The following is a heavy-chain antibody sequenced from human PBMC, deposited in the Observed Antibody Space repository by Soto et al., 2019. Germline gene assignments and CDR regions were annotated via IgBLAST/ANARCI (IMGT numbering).Heavy chain of an antibody. CDR1: GYSISGGYY. CDR3: ARDRFGAGWTDEDY. CDR2: IDHSGTT. J-gene: IGHJ4*02. V-gene: IGHV4-38-2*02. D-gene: IGHD6-19*01. Sequence: QLHLQESGPGLVRPSETLSLTCTVSGYSISGGYYWAWVRQPPGKGLEWIGTIDHSGTTFYNPSLKGRVTLFIDTSKNQFSLNLNSVTAADTAVYFCARDRFGAGWTDEDYWGQGTLVTVSS.